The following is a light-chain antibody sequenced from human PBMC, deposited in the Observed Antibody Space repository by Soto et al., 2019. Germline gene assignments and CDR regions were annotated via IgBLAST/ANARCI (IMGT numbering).Light chain of an antibody. CDR3: QQSYSTLIT. V-gene: IGKV1-12*01. CDR1: QDIASW. J-gene: IGKJ5*01. CDR2: GAS. Sequence: DIQMTQSPSSVSASVGDSVTITCRASQDIASWLAWYQQRPGKAPVLLIFGASILQSGVSSRFSGSGSGTDFTLTISSLQPEDFATYYCQQSYSTLITFGQGTRLEIK.